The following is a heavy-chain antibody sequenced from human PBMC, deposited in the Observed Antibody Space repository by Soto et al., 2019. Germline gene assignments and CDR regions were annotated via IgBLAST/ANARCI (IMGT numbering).Heavy chain of an antibody. D-gene: IGHD2-2*01. J-gene: IGHJ4*02. CDR1: GFTFSSYV. CDR2: ISGSGGST. V-gene: IGHV3-23*01. CDR3: AKDDIVVVPAAHFDY. Sequence: GGSLRLSCAASGFTFSSYVMSWVRQAPGKGLEWVSAISGSGGSTYYADSVKGRFTISRDNSKNTLYLQMNSLRAEDTAVYYCAKDDIVVVPAAHFDYWGQGTLVTVSS.